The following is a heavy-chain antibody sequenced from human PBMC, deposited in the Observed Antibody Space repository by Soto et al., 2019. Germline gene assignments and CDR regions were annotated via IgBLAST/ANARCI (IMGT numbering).Heavy chain of an antibody. V-gene: IGHV4-34*02. CDR3: ATNTEFKYEY. J-gene: IGHJ4*02. CDR1: GGSLSDYT. D-gene: IGHD7-27*01. Sequence: QVQLQQWGAGLLKPSETLSLTCAVFGGSLSDYTWNWIRQSPGKGPEFIGEINHFGATNHNPSLKSRITMSVDTSKSQFSLKLSSVTAADTAVYYCATNTEFKYEYWGQGALVTVSS. CDR2: INHFGAT.